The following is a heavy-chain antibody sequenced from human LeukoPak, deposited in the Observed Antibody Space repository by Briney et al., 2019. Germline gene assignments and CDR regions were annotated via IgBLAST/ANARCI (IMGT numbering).Heavy chain of an antibody. D-gene: IGHD2-2*02. V-gene: IGHV1-69*05. J-gene: IGHJ5*02. CDR2: IIPMFGTA. Sequence: EASVKVSCKASGGTFSSYAISWVRQAPGQGLEWMGGIIPMFGTANYAQKFQGRVTITTDESTNTAHMELSSLRSDDTAVYYCARDSPRYCSSTSCYMLSSGWFDPWGQGTLVTVSS. CDR3: ARDSPRYCSSTSCYMLSSGWFDP. CDR1: GGTFSSYA.